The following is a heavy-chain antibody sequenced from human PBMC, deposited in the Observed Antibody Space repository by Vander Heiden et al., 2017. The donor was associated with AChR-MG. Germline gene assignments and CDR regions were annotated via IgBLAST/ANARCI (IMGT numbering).Heavy chain of an antibody. D-gene: IGHD2-21*02. V-gene: IGHV3-30*18. CDR3: AKDGGLGGDIDY. J-gene: IGHJ4*02. CDR2: ISYDGSNK. Sequence: QVQLVESGGGVVQPGRSLRLACAAAGFTFSSYGMHWVRQAPGKGLEWVAVISYDGSNKYYADSVKGRFTISRDNSKNTLYLQMNSLRAEDTAVYYCAKDGGLGGDIDYWGQGTLVTVSS. CDR1: GFTFSSYG.